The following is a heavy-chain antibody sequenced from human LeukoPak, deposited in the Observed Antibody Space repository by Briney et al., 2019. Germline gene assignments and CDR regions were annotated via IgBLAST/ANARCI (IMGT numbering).Heavy chain of an antibody. J-gene: IGHJ6*02. D-gene: IGHD6-6*01. V-gene: IGHV3-53*01. Sequence: PGGSLRLSCAASGLTVSSNYMSWVRQAPGKGLEWVSVIYSGGSTYYADSVKGRFTISRDNSKNTLYLQMNSLRAEDTAVYYCARVAARPRYYYYYGMDVWGQGTTVTVSS. CDR2: IYSGGST. CDR1: GLTVSSNY. CDR3: ARVAARPRYYYYYGMDV.